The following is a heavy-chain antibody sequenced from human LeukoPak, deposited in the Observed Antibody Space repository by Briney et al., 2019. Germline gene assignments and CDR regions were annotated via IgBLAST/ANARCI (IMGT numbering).Heavy chain of an antibody. V-gene: IGHV3-48*01. CDR1: GFTFSSYS. CDR3: VWTDDRTIFDDMDV. D-gene: IGHD3-3*01. Sequence: GGSLRLSCAASGFTFSSYSMNWVRQAPGKGLEWVSYISSSSTIYYADSVKGQFTISRDNAKNSLYLQMNSLRAEDTAVYYCVWTDDRTIFDDMDVWGKGTTVTVSS. J-gene: IGHJ6*03. CDR2: ISSSSTI.